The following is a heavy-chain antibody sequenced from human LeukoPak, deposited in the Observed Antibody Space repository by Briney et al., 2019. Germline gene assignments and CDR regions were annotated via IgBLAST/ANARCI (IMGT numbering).Heavy chain of an antibody. Sequence: PGGSLRLFCAASGFTFSSYTMNWVRQAPGKGLEWISYISGSSSNRYYADSVKGRFTISRDNAKNSLYLQMHSLRAEDTAVYYCARDLADYSDYWGQGTLVTVSS. D-gene: IGHD2-21*01. CDR3: ARDLADYSDY. CDR1: GFTFSSYT. J-gene: IGHJ4*02. CDR2: ISGSSSNR. V-gene: IGHV3-48*01.